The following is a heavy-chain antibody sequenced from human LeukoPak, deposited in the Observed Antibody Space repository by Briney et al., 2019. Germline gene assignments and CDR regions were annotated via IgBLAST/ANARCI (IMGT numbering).Heavy chain of an antibody. Sequence: PGGSLRLSCAASGFTFSSYRMTWVRQAPGKGLEWVSYISSSSSTIYYADSVKGRFTISRDNAKNSLYLQMNSLRDEDTAVYYCARVASNRYYGTDYWGQGTLVTVSS. CDR1: GFTFSSYR. J-gene: IGHJ4*02. D-gene: IGHD4-17*01. V-gene: IGHV3-48*02. CDR2: ISSSSSTI. CDR3: ARVASNRYYGTDY.